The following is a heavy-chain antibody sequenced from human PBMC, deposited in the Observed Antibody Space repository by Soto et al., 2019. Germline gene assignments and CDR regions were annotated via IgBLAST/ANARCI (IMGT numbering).Heavy chain of an antibody. D-gene: IGHD3-3*01. Sequence: GGSLRLSCAASGFTFRRYDMNWVRQAPGKGLEWVSFITGSGSSTYNAESVKGRFTISRDNSRNTLYLQMNSLRAEDTAVYYCAKESSNYPYFDYWGQGTLVTV. V-gene: IGHV3-23*01. J-gene: IGHJ4*02. CDR3: AKESSNYPYFDY. CDR1: GFTFRRYD. CDR2: ITGSGSST.